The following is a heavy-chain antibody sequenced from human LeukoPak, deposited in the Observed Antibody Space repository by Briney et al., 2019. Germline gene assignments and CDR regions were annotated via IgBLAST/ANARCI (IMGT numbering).Heavy chain of an antibody. D-gene: IGHD3-3*01. J-gene: IGHJ4*02. Sequence: GGSLRLSCAASEFTFSSYSMNWVRQAPGKGLEWVSYITNSGNSKSYADSVKGRFTISRDNTKNSLYLQMNGLRAEDTAVYYCPKDAYGYYDFWSGFYFDYWGQGTLVTVSS. V-gene: IGHV3-48*01. CDR2: ITNSGNSK. CDR1: EFTFSSYS. CDR3: PKDAYGYYDFWSGFYFDY.